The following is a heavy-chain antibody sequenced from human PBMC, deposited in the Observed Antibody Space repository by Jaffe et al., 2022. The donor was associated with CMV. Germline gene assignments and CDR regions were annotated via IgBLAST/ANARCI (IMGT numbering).Heavy chain of an antibody. V-gene: IGHV3-7*03. CDR1: GFSFSSYW. J-gene: IGHJ4*02. CDR3: AGEPLGRNYYGSSGSLDYFDY. Sequence: EVQLVESGGGLVQPGGSLRLSCAASGFSFSSYWMSWVRQAPGKGLEWVANIKQDGTEKYYVDSVKGRFTISRDNAKNSLYLQMNSLRAEDSAVYYCAGEPLGRNYYGSSGSLDYFDYWGQGTLVTVSS. D-gene: IGHD3-22*01. CDR2: IKQDGTEK.